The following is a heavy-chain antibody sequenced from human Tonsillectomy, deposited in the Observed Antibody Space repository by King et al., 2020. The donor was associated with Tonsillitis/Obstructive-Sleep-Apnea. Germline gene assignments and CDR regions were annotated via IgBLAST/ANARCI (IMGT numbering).Heavy chain of an antibody. J-gene: IGHJ3*02. CDR2: IYYSGST. V-gene: IGHV4-59*01. D-gene: IGHD2-2*02. Sequence: VQLQESGPGLVKPSETLSLTCTVSGGSISSYYWSWIRQPPGKGLEWIGYIYYSGSTNYNPSLKSRVTISVDTSKNQFSLKLSSVTAADTAVYYCARVGYCSSTSCYNAFDIWDQGTMVTVSS. CDR1: GGSISSYY. CDR3: ARVGYCSSTSCYNAFDI.